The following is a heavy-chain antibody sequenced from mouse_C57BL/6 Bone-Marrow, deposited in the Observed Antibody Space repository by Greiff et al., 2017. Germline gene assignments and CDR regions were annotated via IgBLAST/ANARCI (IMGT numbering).Heavy chain of an antibody. CDR1: GFNIKDYY. CDR3: TRSLIYYGTNY. Sequence: EVQLQQSGAELVKPGASVKLSCTASGFNIKDYYIHWVKQRTEQGLEWIGRIDPEDGETKSAPKFQDKATITADTSSNTAYLQLSSLTSEDTAVYYCTRSLIYYGTNYWGQGTTRTVSS. V-gene: IGHV14-2*01. D-gene: IGHD1-1*01. J-gene: IGHJ2*01. CDR2: IDPEDGET.